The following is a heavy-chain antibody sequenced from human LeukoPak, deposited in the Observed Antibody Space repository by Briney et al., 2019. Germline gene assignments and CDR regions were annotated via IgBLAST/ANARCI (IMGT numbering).Heavy chain of an antibody. D-gene: IGHD3-3*01. CDR2: ISAHNGNT. J-gene: IGHJ6*03. CDR1: GYTFTSYG. Sequence: EASVKVSCKASGYTFTSYGISWVRQAPGQGLEWKGWISAHNGNTKYAQKLQGRVTMTTDTSTSTAYMEMRSLRSDDTAVYYCAREGVGRFLEWLSPSHYYMDVWGKGTTVTVSS. CDR3: AREGVGRFLEWLSPSHYYMDV. V-gene: IGHV1-18*01.